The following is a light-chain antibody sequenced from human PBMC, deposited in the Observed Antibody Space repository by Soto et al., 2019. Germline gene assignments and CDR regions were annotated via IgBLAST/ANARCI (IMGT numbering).Light chain of an antibody. Sequence: QPVLTQSPSASASLGASVKLTCTLSSGHSSYAIAWHQQQPEKGPRYLMKVNSDGRHNEGDGIPDRFSGSSSGAERYLTISSLQSEDEADYYCQTWGTGIHVVFGGGTKLTVL. CDR2: VNSDGRH. CDR1: SGHSSYA. CDR3: QTWGTGIHVV. J-gene: IGLJ2*01. V-gene: IGLV4-69*01.